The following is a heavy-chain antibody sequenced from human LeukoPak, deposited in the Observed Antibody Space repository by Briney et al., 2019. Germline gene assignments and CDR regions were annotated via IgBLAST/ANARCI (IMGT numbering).Heavy chain of an antibody. D-gene: IGHD7-27*01. V-gene: IGHV3-7*01. CDR2: IKEDGSEK. J-gene: IGHJ4*02. Sequence: PGGSLRLSCAASGFTFKNYWMSWVRQAPGKGLEGVANIKEDGSEKYHVDSVKGRFTISRDNAKNLLYLQMNSLRAEDTALYYCARDDNWGSDYWGQGTLVTVSS. CDR1: GFTFKNYW. CDR3: ARDDNWGSDY.